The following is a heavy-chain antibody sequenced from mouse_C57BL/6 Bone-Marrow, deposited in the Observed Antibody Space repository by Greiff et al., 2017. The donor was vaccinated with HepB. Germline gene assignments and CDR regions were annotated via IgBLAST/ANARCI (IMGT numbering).Heavy chain of an antibody. V-gene: IGHV1-59*01. D-gene: IGHD1-1*01. J-gene: IGHJ2*01. Sequence: QVQLQQPGAELVRPGPSVKLSCKASGYTFTSYWMHWVKQRPGQGLEWIGVIDPSDSYTNYNQKFKGKATLTVDTSSSTAYMQLSSLTSEDSAVYYCAMRTVVAFDYWGQGTTLTVSS. CDR2: IDPSDSYT. CDR3: AMRTVVAFDY. CDR1: GYTFTSYW.